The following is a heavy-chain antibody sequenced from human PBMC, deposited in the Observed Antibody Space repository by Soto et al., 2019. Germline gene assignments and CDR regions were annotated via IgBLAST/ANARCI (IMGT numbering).Heavy chain of an antibody. Sequence: PGGSLRLSCAASGFTYTRYSMNWVRQAPGKGLEWVSSISSTTNYIYYGDSMKGRFTISRDNAKNSLYLQMNSLRAEDTAVYYCARDCLPYYDSSGFYYFDYWGQGTLVTVSS. D-gene: IGHD3-22*01. CDR3: ARDCLPYYDSSGFYYFDY. J-gene: IGHJ4*02. CDR1: GFTYTRYS. CDR2: ISSTTNYI. V-gene: IGHV3-21*04.